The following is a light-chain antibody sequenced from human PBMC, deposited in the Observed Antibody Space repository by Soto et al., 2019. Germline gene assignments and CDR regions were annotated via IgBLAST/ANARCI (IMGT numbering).Light chain of an antibody. V-gene: IGLV2-14*03. Sequence: QSVLTQPASVSESPGQSVTLSCTGTSGDVGRYNFVCWFQQHPGKAPKLMIYDVINRPSGVSNRFSGSKSGYTAYLTISGLQPEDEADYYCASYTSTDLWVYGGGTKVTLL. CDR2: DVI. J-gene: IGLJ3*02. CDR3: ASYTSTDLWV. CDR1: SGDVGRYNF.